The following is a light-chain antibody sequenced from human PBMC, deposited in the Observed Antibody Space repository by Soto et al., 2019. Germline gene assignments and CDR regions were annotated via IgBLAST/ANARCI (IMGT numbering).Light chain of an antibody. J-gene: IGLJ1*01. Sequence: QSVLTQPPSASGSPGQSVTISCTGTSSDVGGYNYVSWYQPHPGKAPKLLIYEVIKRPSGVPDRCSASRSGNTASLTVSGLQAEDEADYYCSSYAGSNTPYVFGTGTKLTVL. V-gene: IGLV2-8*01. CDR1: SSDVGGYNY. CDR2: EVI. CDR3: SSYAGSNTPYV.